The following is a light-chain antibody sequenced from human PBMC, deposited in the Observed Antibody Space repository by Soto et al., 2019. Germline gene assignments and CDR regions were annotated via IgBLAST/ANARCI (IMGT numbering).Light chain of an antibody. Sequence: DIQMTQSPSTLSASVGDRVTITCRACQSISSWLAWYQQKPGKAPKLLIYDASSLESGVPSRFSGSGSGTEFTLTISSLQPDDFATYYCQQYNSYWTFGQGTKLEIK. CDR1: QSISSW. J-gene: IGKJ2*01. CDR3: QQYNSYWT. V-gene: IGKV1-5*01. CDR2: DAS.